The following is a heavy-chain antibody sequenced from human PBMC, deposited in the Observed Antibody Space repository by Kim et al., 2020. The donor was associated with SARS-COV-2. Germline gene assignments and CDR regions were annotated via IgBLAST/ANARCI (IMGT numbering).Heavy chain of an antibody. J-gene: IGHJ4*02. D-gene: IGHD3-10*01. CDR2: INHSGST. CDR3: ASRRGAYYYGSGSCFDY. V-gene: IGHV4-34*01. CDR1: GGSFSGYY. Sequence: SETLSLTCAVYGGSFSGYYWSWIRQPPGKGLEWIGEINHSGSTNYNPSLKSRVTISVDTSKNQFSLKLSSVTAADTAVYYCASRRGAYYYGSGSCFDYWGQGTLVTVSS.